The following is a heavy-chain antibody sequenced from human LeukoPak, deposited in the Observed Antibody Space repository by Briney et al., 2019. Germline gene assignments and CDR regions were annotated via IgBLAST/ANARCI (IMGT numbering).Heavy chain of an antibody. J-gene: IGHJ5*02. CDR2: INHSGST. Sequence: SETLFLTCADYGGSFSGYYWSWIRQPPGKGLEWIGEINHSGSTNYNPSLKSRVTISVDTSKNQFSLKLSSVTAADTAVYYCARGRYSSSWYKFWFDPWGQGTLVTVSS. CDR1: GGSFSGYY. V-gene: IGHV4-34*01. D-gene: IGHD6-13*01. CDR3: ARGRYSSSWYKFWFDP.